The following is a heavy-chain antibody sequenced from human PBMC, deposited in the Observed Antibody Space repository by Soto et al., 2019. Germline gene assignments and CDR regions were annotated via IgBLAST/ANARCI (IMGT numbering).Heavy chain of an antibody. V-gene: IGHV4-4*02. Sequence: QVQLQESGPGLVKPSGTLSLTCAVSGGSISSSNCWSWVRQPPGKGLEWIGQISHSGSTNYNPSLKSRVTISVAKSKNQFSLKLSSVTAADTAMYFCARDHIVGATWFDPWGQGTLVTVSS. CDR1: GGSISSSNC. CDR2: ISHSGST. J-gene: IGHJ5*02. D-gene: IGHD1-26*01. CDR3: ARDHIVGATWFDP.